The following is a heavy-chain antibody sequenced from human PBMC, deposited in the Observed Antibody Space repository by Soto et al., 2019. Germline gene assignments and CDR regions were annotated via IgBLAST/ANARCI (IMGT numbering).Heavy chain of an antibody. CDR1: GFTFSSYG. V-gene: IGHV3-33*01. CDR3: ARDKLLPVTTYNNYYGMDV. Sequence: QVQLVESGGGVVQPGRSLRLSCAASGFTFSSYGMHWVRQAPGKGLEWVAVIWYDGSNKYYADSVKGRFTISRDNSKNTLYLQMNSLRAEDTAVYYCARDKLLPVTTYNNYYGMDVWGQGTTVTVSS. J-gene: IGHJ6*02. D-gene: IGHD4-17*01. CDR2: IWYDGSNK.